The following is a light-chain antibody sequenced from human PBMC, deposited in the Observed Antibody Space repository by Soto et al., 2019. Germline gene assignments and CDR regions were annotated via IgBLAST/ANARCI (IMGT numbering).Light chain of an antibody. V-gene: IGKV3D-20*02. CDR1: QSVSSSY. Sequence: EIVLTQSPGTLSLSPGERATLSCRASQSVSSSYLAWYQQKPGQAPRLLIYDVSKRDTGIPARFSGSGSGTDFTLTISSLEPEDFEVYFCQQRYDWPWTFGLGTKVDIK. CDR2: DVS. CDR3: QQRYDWPWT. J-gene: IGKJ1*01.